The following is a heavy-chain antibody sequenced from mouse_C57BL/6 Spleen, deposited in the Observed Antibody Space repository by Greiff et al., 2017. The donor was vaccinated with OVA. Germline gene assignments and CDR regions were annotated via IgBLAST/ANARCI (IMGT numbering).Heavy chain of an antibody. CDR1: GYTFTSYW. CDR2: IDPSDSYT. Sequence: QVQLQQPGAELVKPGASVKLSCKASGYTFTSYWMPWVKQRPGQGLEWIGEIDPSDSYTNYNQKFKGKATLTVDTSSSTAYMQLSSLTSEDSAVYYCARWEGLGRSYYFDYWGQGTTLTVSS. V-gene: IGHV1-50*01. J-gene: IGHJ2*01. D-gene: IGHD4-1*01. CDR3: ARWEGLGRSYYFDY.